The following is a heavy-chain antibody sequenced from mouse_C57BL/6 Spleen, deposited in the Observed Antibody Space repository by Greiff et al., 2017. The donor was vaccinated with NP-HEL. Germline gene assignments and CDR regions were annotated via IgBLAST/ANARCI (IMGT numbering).Heavy chain of an antibody. Sequence: VQLQQPGAELVRPGTSVKLSCKASGYTFTSYWMHWVKQRPGQGLEWIGVIDPSDSYTNYNQKFKGKATLTVDTSSSTAYMQLSSLTSEDSAVYYCAKEGVDYYGSSYGYWGQGTTLTVSS. V-gene: IGHV1-59*01. CDR1: GYTFTSYW. CDR3: AKEGVDYYGSSYGY. D-gene: IGHD1-1*01. J-gene: IGHJ2*01. CDR2: IDPSDSYT.